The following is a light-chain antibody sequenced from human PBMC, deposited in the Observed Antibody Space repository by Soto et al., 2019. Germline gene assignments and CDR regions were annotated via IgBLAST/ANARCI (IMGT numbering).Light chain of an antibody. V-gene: IGKV3-20*01. CDR2: GAS. CDR1: QSVSSNY. CDR3: HHYGSSPQT. Sequence: EIVLTQSPGTLSLSPGERATLSCRASQSVSSNYLAWYQQKPGQAPRLLIHGASSRATGIPDRFSGSGSGTDFTLTISRLEPEDFAVYYCHHYGSSPQTFGPGTKVEIK. J-gene: IGKJ1*01.